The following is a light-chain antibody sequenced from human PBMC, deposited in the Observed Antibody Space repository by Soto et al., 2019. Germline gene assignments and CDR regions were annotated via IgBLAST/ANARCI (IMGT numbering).Light chain of an antibody. Sequence: DIQLTQSPSFLSASVGDRVTITCRASQGISSYLAWFQQKPGRAPNLLIYGASTLQSGVPSRFSGSGSGTEFTLTISSLQPEDFATYYCQQLNSYPLTFGGGTKVDI. CDR2: GAS. J-gene: IGKJ4*01. V-gene: IGKV1-9*01. CDR1: QGISSY. CDR3: QQLNSYPLT.